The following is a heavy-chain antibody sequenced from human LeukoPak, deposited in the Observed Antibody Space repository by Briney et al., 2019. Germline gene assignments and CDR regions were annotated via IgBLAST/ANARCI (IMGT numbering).Heavy chain of an antibody. CDR1: GGSINNYY. CDR3: ARHVRISSSSTYDAFDI. V-gene: IGHV4-59*01. Sequence: SETLSLTCSVSGGSINNYYWSWIRQPPGKGLEWIGYIYYSGSTNYNPSLKSRVTISVDTSKNQFSLKLSSVTAADTAVYYCARHVRISSSSTYDAFDIWGQGTMVTVSS. CDR2: IYYSGST. D-gene: IGHD6-13*01. J-gene: IGHJ3*02.